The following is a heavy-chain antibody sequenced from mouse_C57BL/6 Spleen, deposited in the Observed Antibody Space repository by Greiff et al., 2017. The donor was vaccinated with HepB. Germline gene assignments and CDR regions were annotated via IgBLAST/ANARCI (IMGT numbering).Heavy chain of an antibody. V-gene: IGHV1-82*01. D-gene: IGHD1-1*01. CDR1: GYAFSSSW. CDR2: IYPGDGDT. J-gene: IGHJ2*01. CDR3: AREGGNYGSSYN. Sequence: QVQLQQSGPELVKPGASVKISCKASGYAFSSSWMNWVKQRPGKGLEWIGRIYPGDGDTNYNGKFKGKATLTADKSSSTAYMQLSSLTSEDSAVYFCAREGGNYGSSYNWGQGTTLTVSS.